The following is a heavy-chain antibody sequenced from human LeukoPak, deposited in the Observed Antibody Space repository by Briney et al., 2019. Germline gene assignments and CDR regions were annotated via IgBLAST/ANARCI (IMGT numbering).Heavy chain of an antibody. CDR3: SGQGGGVALDY. D-gene: IGHD2-8*01. V-gene: IGHV4-39*01. CDR2: IYYDGST. Sequence: PETLSLTCIVSGGSMRITSYYWDWIRQPPGKGLEWIGTIYYDGSTSHYTPSLKSRVTMFVDTAKNHFSLNLCSVTAADTAVYYCSGQGGGVALDYWGQGMLVTVSS. CDR1: GGSMRITSYY. J-gene: IGHJ4*02.